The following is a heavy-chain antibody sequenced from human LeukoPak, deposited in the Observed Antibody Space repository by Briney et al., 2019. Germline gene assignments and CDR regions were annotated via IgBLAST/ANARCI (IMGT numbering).Heavy chain of an antibody. Sequence: GGSLRLSCAASGFTFSDYYMSWIRQAPRKGLQWVSYISSSGSTIYYADSLKSRFTISRDNAKNSLYLQMNSLRAEDTAVYYCARDTSFRGCRGYAKYYFDYWGQGTLVTVSS. CDR1: GFTFSDYY. D-gene: IGHD5-12*01. CDR2: ISSSGSTI. V-gene: IGHV3-11*04. J-gene: IGHJ4*02. CDR3: ARDTSFRGCRGYAKYYFDY.